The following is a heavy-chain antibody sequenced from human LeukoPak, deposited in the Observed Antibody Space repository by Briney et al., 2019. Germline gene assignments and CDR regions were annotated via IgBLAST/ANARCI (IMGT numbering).Heavy chain of an antibody. CDR3: ARAHYDFWSGFVRWFDP. Sequence: GASVKVSCKASGYIFTNNGISWVRQAPGQGLEWMGWISAYNGNTNYAQKLRGRVTMTTDTSTSTAYMELRSLRSDDTAVYYCARAHYDFWSGFVRWFDPWGQGTLVTVSS. D-gene: IGHD3-3*01. CDR2: ISAYNGNT. J-gene: IGHJ5*02. V-gene: IGHV1-18*01. CDR1: GYIFTNNG.